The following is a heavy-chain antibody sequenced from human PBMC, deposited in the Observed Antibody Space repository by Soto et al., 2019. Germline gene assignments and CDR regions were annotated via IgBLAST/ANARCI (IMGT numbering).Heavy chain of an antibody. CDR3: SRLARNNHGDPFDY. V-gene: IGHV3-49*04. CDR1: GFNFGAYA. D-gene: IGHD2-21*02. CDR2: ITSEAYGGTA. J-gene: IGHJ4*02. Sequence: EVQLVESGGDLVEPGRSLRLSCTGSGFNFGAYAVNWVRQAPGKGLEWVGFITSEAYGGTAEYAASVKGRFTISRDDSQSIASLQMNSLKSEDTAVYYCSRLARNNHGDPFDYWGQGTLVAVSS.